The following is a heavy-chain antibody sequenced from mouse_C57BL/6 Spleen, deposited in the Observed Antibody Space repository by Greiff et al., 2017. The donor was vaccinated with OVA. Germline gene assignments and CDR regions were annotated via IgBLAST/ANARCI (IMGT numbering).Heavy chain of an antibody. CDR2: IYPGDGDT. CDR3: ARVAGQATCDY. CDR1: GYAFSSSW. V-gene: IGHV1-82*01. D-gene: IGHD3-2*02. Sequence: VKLMESGPELVKPGASVKISCKASGYAFSSSWMNWVKQRPGKGLEWIGRIYPGDGDTNYNGKFKGKATLTADKSSSTAYMQLSSLTSEDSAVYFSARVAGQATCDYWGKGTTLTVSS. J-gene: IGHJ2*01.